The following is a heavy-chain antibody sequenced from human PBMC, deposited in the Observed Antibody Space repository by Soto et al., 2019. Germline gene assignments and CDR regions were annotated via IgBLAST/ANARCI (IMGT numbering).Heavy chain of an antibody. CDR1: GDSFTTYW. V-gene: IGHV5-51*01. Sequence: VQLVQSGAEMKKPGESLKISCKGSGDSFTTYWIGWVRQLPGKGLEGVGIINPRDSNTRYRPSFQGLVTISADKSISTAYRQWTSLKASDTAMFYCASQPYYYDRISGYYTWGQGTLVTVSS. CDR2: INPRDSNT. J-gene: IGHJ5*02. CDR3: ASQPYYYDRISGYYT. D-gene: IGHD3-22*01.